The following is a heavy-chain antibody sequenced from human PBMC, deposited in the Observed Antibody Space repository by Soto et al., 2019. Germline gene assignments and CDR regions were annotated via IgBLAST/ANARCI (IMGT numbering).Heavy chain of an antibody. D-gene: IGHD6-13*01. CDR3: ARDYTCRYSSSWVCQYYGMDV. J-gene: IGHJ6*02. Sequence: XGSLRLSCAASGFTFSDYDMSWIRQAPGKGLEWVSYISISGSTIYYADSVKGRFTISRDNAKNSLYLQMNSLRAEDKAVYYCARDYTCRYSSSWVCQYYGMDVWGQGTTVTVSS. V-gene: IGHV3-11*01. CDR2: ISISGSTI. CDR1: GFTFSDYD.